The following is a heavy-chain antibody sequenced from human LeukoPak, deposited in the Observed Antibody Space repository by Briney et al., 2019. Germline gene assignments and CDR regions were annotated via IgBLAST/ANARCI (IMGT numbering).Heavy chain of an antibody. Sequence: GASVKVSCEASGYTFTGYYMHWVRQAPGQGLEWMGWINPNSGGTNYAQKFQGRVTVTRDTSISTAYMELSRLRSDDTAVYYCARGKRVAARPTVFDYWGQGTLVTVSS. V-gene: IGHV1-2*02. CDR1: GYTFTGYY. D-gene: IGHD6-6*01. CDR3: ARGKRVAARPTVFDY. CDR2: INPNSGGT. J-gene: IGHJ4*02.